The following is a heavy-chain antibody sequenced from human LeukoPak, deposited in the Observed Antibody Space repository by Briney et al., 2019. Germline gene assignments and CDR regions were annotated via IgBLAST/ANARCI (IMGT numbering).Heavy chain of an antibody. V-gene: IGHV3-21*01. J-gene: IGHJ5*02. CDR3: ARTITIYGGEFDP. CDR2: ISSSSSYI. D-gene: IGHD3-3*01. CDR1: GFTFSSYS. Sequence: KPGGSLRLSCAASGFTFSSYSMNWVRQAPGKGLEWVSSISSSSSYIYYADSVKGRFTISRDNAKNSLYLQTNSLRAEDTAVYYCARTITIYGGEFDPWGQGTLVTVSS.